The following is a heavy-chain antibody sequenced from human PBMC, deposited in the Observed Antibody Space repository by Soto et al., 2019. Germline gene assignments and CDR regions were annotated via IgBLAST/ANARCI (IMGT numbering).Heavy chain of an antibody. Sequence: QVQLVQSGAEVKKPGSSVKVSCKASGGTFSSYTISWVRQAPGQGLEWMGRIIPILGIANYAQKSQGRVTITADKSTSTAYMELSSLRSEDTAVYYCARSDYSNYKNWFDPWGQGTLVTVSS. CDR2: IIPILGIA. CDR1: GGTFSSYT. J-gene: IGHJ5*02. V-gene: IGHV1-69*02. D-gene: IGHD4-4*01. CDR3: ARSDYSNYKNWFDP.